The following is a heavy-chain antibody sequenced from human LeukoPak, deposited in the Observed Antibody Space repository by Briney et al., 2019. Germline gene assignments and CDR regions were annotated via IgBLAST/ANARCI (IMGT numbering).Heavy chain of an antibody. V-gene: IGHV4-30-4*08. D-gene: IGHD6-6*01. CDR2: IYYSGST. CDR3: ARAYSSSPVQLFHY. CDR1: GGSISSGDYY. Sequence: SETLSLTCTVSGGSISSGDYYWSWIRQPPGKGLEWIGYIYYSGSTYYNPSLKSRVTISVDTSKNQFSLKLSSVTAADTAVYYCARAYSSSPVQLFHYWGQGTLVTVSS. J-gene: IGHJ4*02.